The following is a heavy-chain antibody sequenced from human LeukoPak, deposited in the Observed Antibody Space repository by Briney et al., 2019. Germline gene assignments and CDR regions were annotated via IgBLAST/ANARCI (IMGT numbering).Heavy chain of an antibody. V-gene: IGHV3-21*01. J-gene: IGHJ6*03. CDR1: GFTFSSYR. D-gene: IGHD5-18*01. CDR2: VSSTSTYI. CDR3: ARDEYSYGYYYYYMDV. Sequence: PGGSLRLSCAASGFTFSSYRMNWVRQAPGKGLEWVSSVSSTSTYIYYADSVKGRFTISRDNAKNSLYLQMNSLRAEDTAVHYCARDEYSYGYYYYYMDVWGKGTTVTVSS.